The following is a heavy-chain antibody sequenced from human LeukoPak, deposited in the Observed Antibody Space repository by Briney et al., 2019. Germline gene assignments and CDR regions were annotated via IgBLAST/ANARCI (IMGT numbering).Heavy chain of an antibody. V-gene: IGHV1-46*01. Sequence: EASVKVSCKASGYTFTNYYMHWVRQAPGPGLEWMATMNPSGDSTDYEQKFQGRVTVTRDTSMSIVYMELRTLRSEDTAVYYCARSGSYFPFDYWGQGTLVTVSS. CDR2: MNPSGDST. J-gene: IGHJ4*02. D-gene: IGHD1-26*01. CDR3: ARSGSYFPFDY. CDR1: GYTFTNYY.